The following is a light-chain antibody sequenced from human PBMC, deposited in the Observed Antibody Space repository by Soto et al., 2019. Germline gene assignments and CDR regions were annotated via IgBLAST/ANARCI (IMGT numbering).Light chain of an antibody. CDR1: QTVSSSY. V-gene: IGKV3D-20*02. CDR2: DAS. Sequence: EIVLTQSPGTLSLSPGERATLSCRASQTVSSSYLAWYQQKPGQAPRLLIYDASSRATGIPDRFGGSGSGTDFTLTISSLEPEDFAVYYCQQRSNWPMYTFGQGTKLEIK. J-gene: IGKJ2*01. CDR3: QQRSNWPMYT.